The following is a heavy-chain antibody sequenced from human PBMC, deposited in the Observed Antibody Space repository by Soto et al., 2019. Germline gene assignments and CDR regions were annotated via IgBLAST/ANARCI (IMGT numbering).Heavy chain of an antibody. J-gene: IGHJ5*02. Sequence: EASRKISWKVSGYSFTTYWIAWVRQMPGKGLEWMGIIYPGDSDTRYSPSFQGHVTISADKSISTAYLQWSSLKASDTAMYYCARQSPHWFDPRGQGTLVTVSS. CDR2: IYPGDSDT. V-gene: IGHV5-51*01. CDR1: GYSFTTYW. CDR3: ARQSPHWFDP.